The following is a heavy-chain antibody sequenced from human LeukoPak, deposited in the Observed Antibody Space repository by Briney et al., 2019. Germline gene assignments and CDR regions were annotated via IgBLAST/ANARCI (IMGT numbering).Heavy chain of an antibody. D-gene: IGHD2-15*01. CDR2: IYTSGST. CDR3: ARDGDGGLYMDV. V-gene: IGHV4-61*02. CDR1: GGSISSGSYY. J-gene: IGHJ6*03. Sequence: SQTLSLTCTVSGGSISSGSYYWSWIRQPAGKGLEWIGRIYTSGSTNYNPSLKSRVTISVDTSKNQFSLKLSSVTGADTAVYYCARDGDGGLYMDVWGKGTTVTVSS.